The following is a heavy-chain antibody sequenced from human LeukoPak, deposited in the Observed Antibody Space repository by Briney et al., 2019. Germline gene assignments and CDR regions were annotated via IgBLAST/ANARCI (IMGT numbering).Heavy chain of an antibody. D-gene: IGHD4-23*01. Sequence: SEPLSLTCAVSGYSISSGYYWGWIRQPPGKGLDWIASMYHSGSTYYNPSLKSQVTISVDTSKNQLSLRLSSVTAADTAVYYCAKQGPTVVTHFDTWGQGTLVTVSS. J-gene: IGHJ4*02. CDR2: MYHSGST. V-gene: IGHV4-38-2*01. CDR1: GYSISSGYY. CDR3: AKQGPTVVTHFDT.